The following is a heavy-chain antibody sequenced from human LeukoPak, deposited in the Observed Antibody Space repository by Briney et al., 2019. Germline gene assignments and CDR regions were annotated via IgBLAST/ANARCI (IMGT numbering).Heavy chain of an antibody. J-gene: IGHJ4*02. Sequence: GASVKVSCKSSGYTFTGYDINWVRQATGQGLEWMGWMNPNSGNTGYAQKFQGRVTMTRNTSISTAYMELSSLRSEDTAVYYCARGDSIWNDDCFDYWGQGTLVTVSS. CDR3: ARGDSIWNDDCFDY. V-gene: IGHV1-8*01. D-gene: IGHD1-1*01. CDR1: GYTFTGYD. CDR2: MNPNSGNT.